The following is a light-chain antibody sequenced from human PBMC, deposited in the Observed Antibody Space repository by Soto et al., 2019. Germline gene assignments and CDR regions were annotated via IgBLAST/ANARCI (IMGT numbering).Light chain of an antibody. CDR3: VLYIGSGIWV. V-gene: IGLV8-61*01. CDR1: SGSVSPSYY. J-gene: IGLJ3*02. Sequence: QAVVTQEPSFSVSPGGTVTLTCGLSSGSVSPSYYPGWFQQTPGQAPRALIYTTNTRSSGVPDRFSGSILGNKAALTITGAQADDESDYYCVLYIGSGIWVFGGGTKLTVL. CDR2: TTN.